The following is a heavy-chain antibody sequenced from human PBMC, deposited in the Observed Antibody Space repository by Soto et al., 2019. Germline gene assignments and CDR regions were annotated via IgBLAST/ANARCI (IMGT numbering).Heavy chain of an antibody. V-gene: IGHV4-59*01. CDR1: VGSISSYY. J-gene: IGHJ5*02. CDR2: IYYSGST. D-gene: IGHD5-18*01. CDR3: ARGEWIQPWLTRRFDP. Sequence: PSETLSLTCTVSVGSISSYYWSWIRQPPGKGLEWIRYIYYSGSTNYNPSLKSRVTISVDTSKNQFSLKLSSVTAADTAVYYCARGEWIQPWLTRRFDPWGQGTMVTVSS.